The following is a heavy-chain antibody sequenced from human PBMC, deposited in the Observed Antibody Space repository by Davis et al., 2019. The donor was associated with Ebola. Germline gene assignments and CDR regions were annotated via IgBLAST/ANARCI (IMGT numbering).Heavy chain of an antibody. V-gene: IGHV4-34*01. J-gene: IGHJ4*02. CDR1: GGSLSGYY. CDR3: ARGRRNLIY. CDR2: VNDNGST. D-gene: IGHD3-9*01. Sequence: MPSETLSLTCAVHGGSLSGYYWRWIRQPPGKGLEWIGEVNDNGSTNYNPSLKSRVIMSSDTSKNQFSLKLSSVTAADTAVYYCARGRRNLIYWGQGTLVTVSS.